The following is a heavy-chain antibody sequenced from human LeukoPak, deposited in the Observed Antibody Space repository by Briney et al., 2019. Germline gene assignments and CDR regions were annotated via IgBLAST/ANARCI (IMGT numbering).Heavy chain of an antibody. V-gene: IGHV3-23*01. CDR3: AKDRGSVSLARGVMGY. Sequence: GGSLRLSCAASGFTFSSYAMSWVRQASGKGLEWVSTISGSGGSTYYADSVKGRFTISRDNPKNTLYLQMHSLRAEDTAVYHCAKDRGSVSLARGVMGYWDQGTLVTVSS. CDR1: GFTFSSYA. J-gene: IGHJ4*02. CDR2: ISGSGGST. D-gene: IGHD3-10*01.